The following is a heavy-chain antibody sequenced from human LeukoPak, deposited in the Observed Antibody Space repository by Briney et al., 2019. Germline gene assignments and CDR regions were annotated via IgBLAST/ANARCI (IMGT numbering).Heavy chain of an antibody. CDR3: ARRLGGTYGSGRGYYFDY. D-gene: IGHD3-10*01. Sequence: SETLSLTCTVSGGSISSGSYYWSWIRQPPGKGLEWIGEINHSGSTNYNPSLKSRVTISVDTSKNQFSLKLSSVTAADTAVYYCARRLGGTYGSGRGYYFDYWGQGTLVTVSS. V-gene: IGHV4-39*07. CDR1: GGSISSGSYY. CDR2: INHSGST. J-gene: IGHJ4*02.